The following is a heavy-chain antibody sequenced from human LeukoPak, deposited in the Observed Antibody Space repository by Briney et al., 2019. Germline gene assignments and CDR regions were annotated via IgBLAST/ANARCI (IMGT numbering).Heavy chain of an antibody. CDR2: IYYSGST. V-gene: IGHV4-59*01. CDR1: GGSIITNY. D-gene: IGHD2-15*01. J-gene: IGHJ4*02. Sequence: SETLSLTCTVSGGSIITNYWSWILQPPGKGLEWIGYIYYSGSTNYNPSLTCRVTISVDTSKNQFSPKLSSVTAANTAVYYCAVGRTYVYWGQGTLVTVSS. CDR3: AVGRTYVY.